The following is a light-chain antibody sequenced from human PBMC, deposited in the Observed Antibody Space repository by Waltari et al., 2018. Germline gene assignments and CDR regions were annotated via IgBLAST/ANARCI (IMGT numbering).Light chain of an antibody. J-gene: IGKJ4*01. Sequence: DIQMTQSPSSLSASVGDRVIITCRASQAISIYLNWYQQKPGKAPNHLIYAASTLQRGIPSRFSGSGSGTHFTPTISSLQPEDFATYYCQHSYTTPLTFGGGTKVEI. CDR3: QHSYTTPLT. CDR1: QAISIY. V-gene: IGKV1-39*01. CDR2: AAS.